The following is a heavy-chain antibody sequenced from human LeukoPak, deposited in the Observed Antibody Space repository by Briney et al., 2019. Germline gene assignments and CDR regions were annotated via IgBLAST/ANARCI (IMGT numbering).Heavy chain of an antibody. D-gene: IGHD2-15*01. J-gene: IGHJ5*02. Sequence: PGGPLRLSCAASGFTLSSYKMDWVRQAPGKGLKWVSYISSSSSTIYYADSVKGRFTISRDNAKNSLYLQMNSLRAEDTAVYYCARRGGTWSNWFDPWDQGTLVTVSS. V-gene: IGHV3-48*01. CDR1: GFTLSSYK. CDR2: ISSSSSTI. CDR3: ARRGGTWSNWFDP.